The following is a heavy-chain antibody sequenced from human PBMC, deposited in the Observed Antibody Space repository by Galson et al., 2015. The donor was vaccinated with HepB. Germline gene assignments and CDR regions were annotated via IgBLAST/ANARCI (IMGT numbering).Heavy chain of an antibody. Sequence: SVKVSCKASGYTFTAYYMHWMRQAPGQGPEWMGRINPNSGGTNYAPKFQGRVTMTRDTSTSTAYMELSRLVSDDTAVYYCARDGPPEYSWYYSDYWGQGTLVSVSS. CDR1: GYTFTAYY. D-gene: IGHD6-6*01. CDR2: INPNSGGT. J-gene: IGHJ4*02. V-gene: IGHV1-2*02. CDR3: ARDGPPEYSWYYSDY.